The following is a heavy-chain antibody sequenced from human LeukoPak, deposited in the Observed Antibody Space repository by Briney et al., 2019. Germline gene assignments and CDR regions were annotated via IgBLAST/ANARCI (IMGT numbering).Heavy chain of an antibody. CDR1: GFTFSDYY. V-gene: IGHV3-53*01. CDR3: ARSSGWWSLDY. D-gene: IGHD6-19*01. J-gene: IGHJ4*02. CDR2: FDTGFGT. Sequence: GGSLRLSCAASGFTFSDYYMSWIRQAPGKGLEWVSAFDTGFGTYYPDSLKGRFTISRDNSKNTLFLQMNSLRAEDTAVYYCARSSGWWSLDYWGQGTLVTVSS.